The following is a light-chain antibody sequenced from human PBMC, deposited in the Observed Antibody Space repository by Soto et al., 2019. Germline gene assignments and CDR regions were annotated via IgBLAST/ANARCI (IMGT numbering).Light chain of an antibody. Sequence: ENVLTQSPGTLSLSPGERATLSCRASQRVSSSYLAWYQQKPGQAPRLLIYGASTRATGIPDRFSGSGSGTDFNVTISRLDPEDVAVYYCQQYGSSPRTFGQVTKLEIK. CDR3: QQYGSSPRT. V-gene: IGKV3-20*01. CDR1: QRVSSSY. CDR2: GAS. J-gene: IGKJ2*01.